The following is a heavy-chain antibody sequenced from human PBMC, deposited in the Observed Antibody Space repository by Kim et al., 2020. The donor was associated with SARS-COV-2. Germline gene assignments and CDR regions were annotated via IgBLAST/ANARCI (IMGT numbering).Heavy chain of an antibody. CDR3: ATGSRTTWYYFDY. V-gene: IGHV3-9*01. J-gene: IGHJ4*02. D-gene: IGHD6-13*01. Sequence: YVDSVKGRFTISRDNAKNSLYLQMNSVRPEDTALYYCATGSRTTWYYFDYWGQGTLVTASS.